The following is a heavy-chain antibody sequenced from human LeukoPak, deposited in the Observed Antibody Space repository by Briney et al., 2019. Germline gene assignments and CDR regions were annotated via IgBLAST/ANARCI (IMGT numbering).Heavy chain of an antibody. D-gene: IGHD3-22*01. CDR2: INPNSGGT. CDR3: ARDRYDSSGYYDT. CDR1: GYTFTGYY. J-gene: IGHJ5*02. Sequence: ASVKVSCKASGYTFTGYYMHWVRQAPGQGLEWMGWINPNSGGTNYAQKFQGRVTMTSDTSISTAYMELSRLRSDDTAVYYCARDRYDSSGYYDTWGQGTLVTVSS. V-gene: IGHV1-2*02.